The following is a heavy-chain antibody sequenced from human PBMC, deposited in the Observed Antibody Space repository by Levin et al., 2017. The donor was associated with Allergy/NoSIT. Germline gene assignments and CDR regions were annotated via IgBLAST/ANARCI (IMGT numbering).Heavy chain of an antibody. J-gene: IGHJ5*02. D-gene: IGHD3-9*01. CDR3: ARDLVDYDILTGYYRGWFDP. CDR1: GGSIRSSNW. CDR2: IYHSGST. Sequence: SQTLSLTCAVSGGSIRSSNWWSWVRQPPGKGLEWIGEIYHSGSTNYNPSLKSRVTISVDKSKNQFSLKLSSVTAADTAVYYCARDLVDYDILTGYYRGWFDPWGQGTLVTVSS. V-gene: IGHV4-4*02.